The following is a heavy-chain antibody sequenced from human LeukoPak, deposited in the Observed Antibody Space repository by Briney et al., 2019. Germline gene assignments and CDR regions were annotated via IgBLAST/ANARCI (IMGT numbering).Heavy chain of an antibody. CDR2: ISNGGTNT. J-gene: IGHJ4*02. Sequence: GGSLRLSCAASGFTFSSYEMNWVRQAPGKGLEWVSGISNGGTNTYYTDSVKGRFTISRDNSRNTLYLQMNSLRADDTARYYCAKDFVYGSRFPRPLDYWDQGTLVTVSS. CDR3: AKDFVYGSRFPRPLDY. D-gene: IGHD3-3*01. V-gene: IGHV3-23*01. CDR1: GFTFSSYE.